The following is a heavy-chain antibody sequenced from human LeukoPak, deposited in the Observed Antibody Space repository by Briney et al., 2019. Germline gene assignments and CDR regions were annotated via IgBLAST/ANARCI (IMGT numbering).Heavy chain of an antibody. CDR3: ARLRRDILTGYYGGFDY. Sequence: GASVKVSCKASGYTFTGYYMHWVRQAPGQGLEWMGWINPNSGGTNDAQKFQGRVTMTRDTSISTAYMELSRLRSDDTAVYYCARLRRDILTGYYGGFDYWGQGTLVTVSS. CDR1: GYTFTGYY. J-gene: IGHJ4*02. CDR2: INPNSGGT. D-gene: IGHD3-9*01. V-gene: IGHV1-2*02.